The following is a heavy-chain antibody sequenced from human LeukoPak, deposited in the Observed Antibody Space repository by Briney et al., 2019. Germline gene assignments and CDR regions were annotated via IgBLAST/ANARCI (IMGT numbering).Heavy chain of an antibody. V-gene: IGHV3-7*01. CDR3: AKDLESLRYFDWLPDY. CDR1: RFTFSIYW. J-gene: IGHJ4*02. Sequence: GGSLRLSCAASRFTFSIYWMTWVRQAPGKGLEWVANINQDGSEIYYVDSVRGRFTISRDNAKNSLYLQMSSLRAEDTAVYYCAKDLESLRYFDWLPDYWGQGTLVTVSS. D-gene: IGHD3-9*01. CDR2: INQDGSEI.